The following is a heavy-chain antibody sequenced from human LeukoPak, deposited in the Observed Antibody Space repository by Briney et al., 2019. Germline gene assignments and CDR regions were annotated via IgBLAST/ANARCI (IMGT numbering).Heavy chain of an antibody. Sequence: PGGSLRLSCAASGFTFSSYSMNWVRQAPGKGLEWVSSISSSSSYIYYADSVKGRFTISRDNAENSLYLQMNSLRAEDTAVYYCARPYYYDSSGYSRGEESAFDIWGQGTMVTVSS. J-gene: IGHJ3*02. CDR1: GFTFSSYS. CDR2: ISSSSSYI. D-gene: IGHD3-22*01. V-gene: IGHV3-21*01. CDR3: ARPYYYDSSGYSRGEESAFDI.